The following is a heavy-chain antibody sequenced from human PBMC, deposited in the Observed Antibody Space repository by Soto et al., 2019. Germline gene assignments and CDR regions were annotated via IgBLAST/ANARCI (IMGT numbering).Heavy chain of an antibody. V-gene: IGHV1-69*10. CDR1: GGTFSNYA. CDR3: ARGGEGVAQKYYYGMDV. CDR2: ITPILGTA. J-gene: IGHJ6*02. D-gene: IGHD2-21*01. Sequence: ASVKVSCKASGGTFSNYAIAWVRQAPGQGLEWMGGITPILGTANYAQTLQGRVTITADKSTSTAYMELSSLRSEDTAVYYCARGGEGVAQKYYYGMDVWGQGTTVTVSS.